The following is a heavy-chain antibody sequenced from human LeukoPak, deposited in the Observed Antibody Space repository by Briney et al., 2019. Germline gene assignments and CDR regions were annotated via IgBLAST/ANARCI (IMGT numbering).Heavy chain of an antibody. Sequence: ASVKVSCKASGYTFTGYYMHWVRQATGQGLEWMGWMNPNSGNTGYAQKFQGRVTMTRNTSISTAYMELSSLRSEDTAVYYCARGTPVVTGYYYYYMDVWGKGTTVTISS. D-gene: IGHD4-23*01. V-gene: IGHV1-8*02. J-gene: IGHJ6*03. CDR1: GYTFTGYY. CDR2: MNPNSGNT. CDR3: ARGTPVVTGYYYYYMDV.